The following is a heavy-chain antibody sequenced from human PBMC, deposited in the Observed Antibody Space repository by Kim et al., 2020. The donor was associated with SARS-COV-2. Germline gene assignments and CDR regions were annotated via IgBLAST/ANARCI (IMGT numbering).Heavy chain of an antibody. D-gene: IGHD2-21*01. CDR3: ARVREHIGFDY. Sequence: ASVKVSCKASGYTFTGYYMHWVRQAPGQGLEWMGRINPNSGGTNYAQKFQGRVTMTRDTSISTAYMELSRLRSDDKAVYYCARVREHIGFDYWGQGTLVTVSS. CDR2: INPNSGGT. CDR1: GYTFTGYY. J-gene: IGHJ4*02. V-gene: IGHV1-2*06.